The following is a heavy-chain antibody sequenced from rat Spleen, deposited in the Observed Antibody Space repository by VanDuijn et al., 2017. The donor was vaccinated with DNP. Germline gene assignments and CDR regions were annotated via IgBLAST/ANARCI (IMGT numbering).Heavy chain of an antibody. Sequence: EVQLAESGGGLVQPGRSLKLSCAASGFTFSNYGMHWIRQAPTKGLDWAAIIIYDGSRTYYRDSVKGRFTISRNSAKSTLYLQMDSLRSEDTATYYCAAYYRDSYAHSPFDYWGQGASVTVSS. V-gene: IGHV5-29*01. D-gene: IGHD1-12*01. J-gene: IGHJ4*01. CDR1: GFTFSNYG. CDR2: IIYDGSRT. CDR3: AAYYRDSYAHSPFDY.